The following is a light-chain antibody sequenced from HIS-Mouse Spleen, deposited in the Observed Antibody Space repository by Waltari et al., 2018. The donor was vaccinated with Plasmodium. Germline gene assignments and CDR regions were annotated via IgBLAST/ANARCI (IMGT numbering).Light chain of an antibody. Sequence: SYELTQPLSVSVSPGQTASITCSGDKLGDKYACLYQQKPGQSPVLVIYQDSKRPSGIPERFSGSNSGNTATLTISGTQAMDEADYYCQAWDSSTAWVFGGGTKLTVL. CDR1: KLGDKY. J-gene: IGLJ2*01. CDR2: QDS. V-gene: IGLV3-1*01. CDR3: QAWDSSTAWV.